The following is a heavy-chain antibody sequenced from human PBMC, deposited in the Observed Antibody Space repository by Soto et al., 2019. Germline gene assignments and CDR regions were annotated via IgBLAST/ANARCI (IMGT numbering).Heavy chain of an antibody. Sequence: QLQLQESGPGLVKPSETLSLTCIVSGGSFPSSSYYWGWIRQPPGKGLEWIGSTYYTGSAYYNPSLKSRVTMSVDTSQIQFALKLRSVTAADTAVYDCARHWDSSPWTARVNWFDPWGQGTLVTVSS. CDR2: TYYTGSA. J-gene: IGHJ5*02. V-gene: IGHV4-39*01. CDR1: GGSFPSSSYY. D-gene: IGHD6-13*01. CDR3: ARHWDSSPWTARVNWFDP.